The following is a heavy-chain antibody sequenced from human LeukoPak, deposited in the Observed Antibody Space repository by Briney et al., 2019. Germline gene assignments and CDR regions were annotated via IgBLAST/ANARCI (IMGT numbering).Heavy chain of an antibody. V-gene: IGHV1-18*01. CDR1: GYTFTSYG. CDR2: ISGYNGHT. CDR3: ARSRWPRSGYNNFDY. D-gene: IGHD3-3*01. Sequence: GASVKVSCKASGYTFTSYGISWVRQATGQGLEWMGWISGYNGHTNCAQNLQGRVTMTTDTSTSTAYMELRSLRSEDTAVYYCARSRWPRSGYNNFDYWGQGTLVTVSS. J-gene: IGHJ4*02.